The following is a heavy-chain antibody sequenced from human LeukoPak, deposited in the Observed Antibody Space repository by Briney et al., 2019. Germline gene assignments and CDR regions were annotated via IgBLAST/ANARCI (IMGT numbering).Heavy chain of an antibody. CDR1: GFTFSSYS. D-gene: IGHD3-22*01. CDR3: ARVKYYDSSGYSK. Sequence: GGSLRLSCAASGFTFSSYSMSWVRQAPGKGLEWVSSISSSSSYIYYADSVKGRFTISRDNAKNSLFLQMNSLRAEDTAVYYCARVKYYDSSGYSKWGQGTLVTVSS. J-gene: IGHJ4*02. CDR2: ISSSSSYI. V-gene: IGHV3-21*01.